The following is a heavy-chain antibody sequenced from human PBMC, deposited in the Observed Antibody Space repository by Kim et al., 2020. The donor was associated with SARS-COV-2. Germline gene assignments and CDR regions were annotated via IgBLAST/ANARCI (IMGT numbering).Heavy chain of an antibody. CDR2: K. CDR3: ARELTVTTFNY. D-gene: IGHD4-17*01. V-gene: IGHV3-33*01. J-gene: IGHJ4*02. Sequence: KYYGDSVKGRFTISRDNAKNTLYLQVNSRRAEDTVVYYCARELTVTTFNYWGQGTLVTVSS.